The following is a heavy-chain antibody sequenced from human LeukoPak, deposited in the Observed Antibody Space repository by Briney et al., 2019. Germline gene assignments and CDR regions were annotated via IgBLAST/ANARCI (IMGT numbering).Heavy chain of an antibody. V-gene: IGHV3-30*02. D-gene: IGHD4-17*01. J-gene: IGHJ4*02. Sequence: PGGSLRLSCAASGFTFSTYWMSWVRQAPGKGLEWVAFIRYDGSNKYYADSVKGRFTISRDNSKNTLYLQMNSLRAEDTAVYYCAKDRAPYALPALFDYWGQGTLVTVSS. CDR3: AKDRAPYALPALFDY. CDR1: GFTFSTYW. CDR2: IRYDGSNK.